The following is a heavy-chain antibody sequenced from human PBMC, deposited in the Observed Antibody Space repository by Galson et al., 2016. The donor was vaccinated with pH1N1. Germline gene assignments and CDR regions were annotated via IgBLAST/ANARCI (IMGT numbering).Heavy chain of an antibody. CDR1: GFTFDDYA. CDR2: ISWNSGSI. Sequence: SLRLSCAASGFTFDDYAMHWVRQAPGKGLEWVSGISWNSGSIGYADSVKGRFTISRDNAKNSLYLQMNSLRAEDTALYYCAKVRGWLFGAFDIWGQGTMVTVSS. J-gene: IGHJ3*02. D-gene: IGHD3-10*02. CDR3: AKVRGWLFGAFDI. V-gene: IGHV3-9*01.